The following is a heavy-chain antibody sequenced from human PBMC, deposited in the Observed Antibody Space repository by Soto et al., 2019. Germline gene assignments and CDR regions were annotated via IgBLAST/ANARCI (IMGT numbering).Heavy chain of an antibody. CDR1: GGSISSGDYY. V-gene: IGHV4-30-4*01. J-gene: IGHJ4*02. D-gene: IGHD2-2*01. CDR3: ARVGPAASFDY. Sequence: PSETLSLNCTVFGGSISSGDYYWSWIRQPPGKGLEWIGYIYYSGSTYYNPSLKSRVTISVDTSKNQFSLKLSSVTAADTAVYYCARVGPAASFDYWGQGTLVPVSS. CDR2: IYYSGST.